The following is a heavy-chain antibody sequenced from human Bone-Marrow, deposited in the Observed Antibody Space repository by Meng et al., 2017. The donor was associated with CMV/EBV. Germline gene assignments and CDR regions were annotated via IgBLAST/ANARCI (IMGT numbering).Heavy chain of an antibody. CDR3: VRGVWSASNLFDP. D-gene: IGHD3-3*01. V-gene: IGHV4-39*07. CDR1: GGSVTSSHYY. CDR2: IYYSGST. Sequence: SETLSLTCTVSGGSVTSSHYYWGWIRQPPGKGLEWIGTIYYSGSTYINPSIESRVTISVDASKNQVSLRVISVIDPDTAVYYGVRGVWSASNLFDPWVQGTLVTASS. J-gene: IGHJ5*02.